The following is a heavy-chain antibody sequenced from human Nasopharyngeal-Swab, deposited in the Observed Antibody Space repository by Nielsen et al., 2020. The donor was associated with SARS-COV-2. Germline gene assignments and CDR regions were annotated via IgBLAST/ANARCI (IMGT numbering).Heavy chain of an antibody. Sequence: GESLKISCAASGFTFSSYAMHWVRQAPGKGLEWVAVISYDGSNKYYADSVKGRFTISRDNSKNTLYLQMNSLRAEDTAVYYCAKDGGDYDYSAGWGQGTLVTVSS. CDR2: ISYDGSNK. J-gene: IGHJ4*02. D-gene: IGHD5-12*01. V-gene: IGHV3-30-3*01. CDR3: AKDGGDYDYSAG. CDR1: GFTFSSYA.